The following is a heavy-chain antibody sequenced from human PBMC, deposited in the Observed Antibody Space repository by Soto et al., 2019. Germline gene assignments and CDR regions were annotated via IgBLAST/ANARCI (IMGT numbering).Heavy chain of an antibody. Sequence: PGGSLRISFAASGFTLSSYAMSWVRQAPGKVLELVSAISGSGVSTYYAYSVKGRFTIYRDNSKNTLYLQMNSLRGEDTAVYYFANHDYVWLSYHPYEYWGDGTLDNDSS. V-gene: IGHV3-23*01. J-gene: IGHJ4*01. D-gene: IGHD3-16*02. CDR3: ANHDYVWLSYHPYEY. CDR1: GFTLSSYA. CDR2: ISGSGVST.